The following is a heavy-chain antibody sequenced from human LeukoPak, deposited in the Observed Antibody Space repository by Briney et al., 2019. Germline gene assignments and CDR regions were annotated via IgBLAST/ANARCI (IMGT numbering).Heavy chain of an antibody. CDR2: IYSDGNT. D-gene: IGHD1-1*01. J-gene: IGHJ5*02. CDR3: ARSTTGTGNWFDP. V-gene: IGHV3-53*01. Sequence: GGSLRLSCAGSGFTVSNNYMSWVRQAPGKGLEWVSVIYSDGNTFYADSVKGRFTISRDNAKNSLYLQMNSLRAEDTAVYYCARSTTGTGNWFDPWGQGTLVTVSS. CDR1: GFTVSNNY.